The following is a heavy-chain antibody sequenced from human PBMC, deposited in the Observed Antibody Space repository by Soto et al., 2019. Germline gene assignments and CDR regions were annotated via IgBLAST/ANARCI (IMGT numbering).Heavy chain of an antibody. J-gene: IGHJ4*02. CDR3: ARDPGGDSGDY. CDR2: IIPILGIA. V-gene: IGHV1-69*08. CDR1: GGTFSSYT. D-gene: IGHD4-17*01. Sequence: QVQLVQSGAEVKKPGSSVKVSCKASGGTFSSYTISWVRQAPGQGLEWMGRIIPILGIANYAQKFQGRVTITADKSTSTAYMELSSLRSEDTAVYYCARDPGGDSGDYCGQGTLVTVSS.